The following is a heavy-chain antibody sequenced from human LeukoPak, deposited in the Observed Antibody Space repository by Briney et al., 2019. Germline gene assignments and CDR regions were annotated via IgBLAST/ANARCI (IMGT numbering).Heavy chain of an antibody. J-gene: IGHJ4*02. V-gene: IGHV1-8*01. Sequence: ASVKVSCKASGYTFTSYDINWVRQATGQGLEWMGWMNRNSGNTGYAQKFQGRVTMTRNTSISTAYMELSSLRSEDTAVYYCARGLAYYYDSSGYYFPYWGQGTLVTVSS. CDR1: GYTFTSYD. D-gene: IGHD3-22*01. CDR2: MNRNSGNT. CDR3: ARGLAYYYDSSGYYFPY.